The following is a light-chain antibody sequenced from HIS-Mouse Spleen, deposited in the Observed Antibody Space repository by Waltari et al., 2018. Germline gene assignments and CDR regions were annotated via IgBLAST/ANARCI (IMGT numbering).Light chain of an antibody. CDR1: SSNIGSNT. Sequence: QSVLTQPPSASGTPGPRVTIPCSGSSSNIGSNTVHWYQQLPGTAPKLLIYSNNQRPSGVPDRFSGSKSGTSASLAISGLQSEDEADYYCAAWDDSLNGYVFGTGTKVTVL. CDR3: AAWDDSLNGYV. CDR2: SNN. V-gene: IGLV1-44*01. J-gene: IGLJ1*01.